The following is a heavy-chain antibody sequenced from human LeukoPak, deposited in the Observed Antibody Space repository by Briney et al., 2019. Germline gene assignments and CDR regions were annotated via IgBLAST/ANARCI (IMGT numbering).Heavy chain of an antibody. D-gene: IGHD5-12*01. CDR1: GFTFSSYS. Sequence: PGGSLRLSCAASGFTFSSYSMNWVRQAPGKGLEWVSGISGSGGSTYYADSVKGRFTISRDNAKNTLYLQVNSLRVDDTAVYYCAKGGPAPHWGQGTLVTVSS. J-gene: IGHJ4*02. CDR3: AKGGPAPH. CDR2: ISGSGGST. V-gene: IGHV3-23*01.